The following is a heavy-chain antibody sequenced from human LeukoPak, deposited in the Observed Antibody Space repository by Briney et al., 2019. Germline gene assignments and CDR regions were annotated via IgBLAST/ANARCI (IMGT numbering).Heavy chain of an antibody. D-gene: IGHD4-11*01. Sequence: GGYLRLSCAASGFTFTSYTMNWVRQAPGKGLEWVSAISGSGGSTYYADSVRGRFTISRDNSKNTLYLQMNSLRAEDTAVYYCAKERSPVTDPYFDYWGQGTLVTVS. CDR2: ISGSGGST. J-gene: IGHJ4*02. V-gene: IGHV3-23*01. CDR3: AKERSPVTDPYFDY. CDR1: GFTFTSYT.